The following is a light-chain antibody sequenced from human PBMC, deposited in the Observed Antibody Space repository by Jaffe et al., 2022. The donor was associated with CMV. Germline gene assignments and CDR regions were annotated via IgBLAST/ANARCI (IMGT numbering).Light chain of an antibody. V-gene: IGLV2-11*01. CDR2: DVN. CDR3: CSYAGSYTLV. Sequence: QSALTQPRSVSGSPGQSVTISCTGTSSDVGAYNYISWYQQHPGKAPKLLIYDVNKRPSGVPDRFSGSKSGNTASLTIFGLQAEDEADYHCCSYAGSYTLVFGGGTKLTAL. J-gene: IGLJ3*02. CDR1: SSDVGAYNY.